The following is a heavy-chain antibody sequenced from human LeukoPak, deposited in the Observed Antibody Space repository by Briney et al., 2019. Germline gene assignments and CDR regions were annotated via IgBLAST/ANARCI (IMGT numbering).Heavy chain of an antibody. CDR1: GFSFSSYS. CDR2: ISSSSSTI. CDR3: ARDEPGGGIAVAGTRENY. Sequence: PGGSLRLSCAASGFSFSSYSMNWVRQAPGKGLEWVSYISSSSSTIYYADSVKGRFTISRDNAKNSLYLQMNSLRAEDTAVYYCARDEPGGGIAVAGTRENYWGQGTLVTVSS. V-gene: IGHV3-48*04. J-gene: IGHJ4*02. D-gene: IGHD6-19*01.